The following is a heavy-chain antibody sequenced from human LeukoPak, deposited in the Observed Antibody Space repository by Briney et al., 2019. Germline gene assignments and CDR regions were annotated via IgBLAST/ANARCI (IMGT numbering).Heavy chain of an antibody. J-gene: IGHJ4*02. Sequence: GGSLRLSCAASGFTFSSYEMNWVRQAPGKGLEWVSSISSSGNTIYYINSAKGRLTISRDNAKNSLYLQMNSLRAEDTAVYYCARFRHYYDSSAYYSFDYWGQGTLVTVSS. CDR2: ISSSGNTI. CDR1: GFTFSSYE. CDR3: ARFRHYYDSSAYYSFDY. D-gene: IGHD3-22*01. V-gene: IGHV3-48*03.